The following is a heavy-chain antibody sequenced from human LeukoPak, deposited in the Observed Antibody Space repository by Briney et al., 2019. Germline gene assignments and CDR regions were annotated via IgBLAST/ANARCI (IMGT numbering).Heavy chain of an antibody. CDR1: GVSVNSGGYY. D-gene: IGHD4-17*01. V-gene: IGHV4-31*03. J-gene: IGHJ4*02. CDR2: IYYSGRT. CDR3: ARSSDYGDYD. Sequence: PSETLSLTCTVSGVSVNSGGYYWAWIRQHPGKGLEWLGYIYYSGRTYYNPSLKSRITVSLDTAKNQVSLNLTSVSAADTAFYFCARSSDYGDYDWGQGTLITVSS.